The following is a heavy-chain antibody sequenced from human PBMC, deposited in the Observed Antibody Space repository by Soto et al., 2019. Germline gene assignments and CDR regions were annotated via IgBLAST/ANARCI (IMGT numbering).Heavy chain of an antibody. D-gene: IGHD5-18*01. J-gene: IGHJ6*03. CDR2: IKQDGSEK. CDR3: ARRGYSYGYDYYYMDV. CDR1: GFTFCRYL. Sequence: PRLSCSASGFTFCRYLVSWVRPGPGEGLEWVANIKQDGSEKYYVDSVKGRFTISRDNAKNSLYLQMNSLRAEDTAVYYCARRGYSYGYDYYYMDVWGKGTTVTVS. V-gene: IGHV3-7*01.